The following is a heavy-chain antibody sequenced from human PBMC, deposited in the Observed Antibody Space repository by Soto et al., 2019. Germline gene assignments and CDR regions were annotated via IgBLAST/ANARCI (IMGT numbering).Heavy chain of an antibody. CDR1: GFGVSNNY. V-gene: IGHV3-53*01. Sequence: EARLVESGGGLIQPGGSLRLSCAASGFGVSNNYLTWVRQAPGKGLEWVSIIYTGGTPSYTDSVKGRFTISRDNSKNTLYLQMSSLRVEDTAIYYGAKEEGGHGGFFYLWGQGTLFTFSS. CDR2: IYTGGTP. J-gene: IGHJ5*02. CDR3: AKEEGGHGGFFYL. D-gene: IGHD3-3*01.